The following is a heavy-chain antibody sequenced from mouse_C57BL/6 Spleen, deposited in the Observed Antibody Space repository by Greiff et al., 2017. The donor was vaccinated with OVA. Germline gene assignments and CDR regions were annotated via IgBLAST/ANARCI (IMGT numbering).Heavy chain of an antibody. V-gene: IGHV1-85*01. CDR1: GYTFTSYD. Sequence: QVQLKESGPELVKPGASVKLSCKASGYTFTSYDINWVKQRPGQGLEWIGWIYPRDGSTKYNEKFKGKATLTVDTSSSTAYMELHSLTSEDSAVYSGAREEGGGYYYGSYFDYWGQGTTLTVSS. CDR2: IYPRDGST. D-gene: IGHD1-1*01. CDR3: AREEGGGYYYGSYFDY. J-gene: IGHJ2*01.